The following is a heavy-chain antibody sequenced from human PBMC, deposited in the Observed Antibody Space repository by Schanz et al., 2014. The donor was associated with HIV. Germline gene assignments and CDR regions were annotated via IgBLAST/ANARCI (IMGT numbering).Heavy chain of an antibody. CDR3: AKTSITLGMDV. CDR1: GFTFSDYA. CDR2: ISGSGNTI. V-gene: IGHV3-23*04. Sequence: EVVLVESGGGLVQPGGSLRLSCAASGFTFSDYAMSWVRQAPGKGLEWVSYISGSGNTIYYADSVKGRFTISRVNSKNTLYLQMNSLRAEDTAIYYCAKTSITLGMDVWGQGTTVTVSS. D-gene: IGHD1-20*01. J-gene: IGHJ6*02.